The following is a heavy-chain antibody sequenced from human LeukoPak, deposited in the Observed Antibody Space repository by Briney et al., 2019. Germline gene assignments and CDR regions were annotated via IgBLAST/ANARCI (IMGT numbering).Heavy chain of an antibody. D-gene: IGHD1-7*01. J-gene: IGHJ4*02. CDR3: AKEGGTGTRFDY. V-gene: IGHV3-23*01. CDR2: ISGSGTGT. CDR1: GFTFSSSA. Sequence: GGSLRLSCAASGFTFSSSAMSWVRRAPGKGLYWVLAISGSGTGTYYADSVKGRFTISRDNSKNTLYLQMSSLRAEDTAVYYCAKEGGTGTRFDYWGQGTLVTVSS.